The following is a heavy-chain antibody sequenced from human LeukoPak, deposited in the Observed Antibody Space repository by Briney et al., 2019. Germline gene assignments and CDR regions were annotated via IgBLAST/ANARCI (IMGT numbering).Heavy chain of an antibody. J-gene: IGHJ5*02. Sequence: KAGESLKISCKGSGYNFADNWIGWVRQMPGKGLEWMGIIYPGDSDTRYSPSFQGQVTFSADKSISTAYLQWSSPKASDTAMYYCTRIRGAVVAATPLWFDPWGQGTLVTVSS. CDR1: GYNFADNW. D-gene: IGHD2-15*01. V-gene: IGHV5-51*01. CDR2: IYPGDSDT. CDR3: TRIRGAVVAATPLWFDP.